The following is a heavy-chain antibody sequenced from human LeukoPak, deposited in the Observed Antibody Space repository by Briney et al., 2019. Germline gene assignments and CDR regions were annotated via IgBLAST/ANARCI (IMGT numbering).Heavy chain of an antibody. D-gene: IGHD2-2*01. J-gene: IGHJ5*01. V-gene: IGHV3-30*18. CDR1: GFTFSRHG. Sequence: GGSLRLSCAASGFTFSRHGMHWARHAPGKGLKWVAGMSKDGATIRYEGSVEGRFTISRDNSKNTVYLQTNSLRAEDTAVYYCAKVGLPDALINWIDSWGQGTLVTVSS. CDR3: AKVGLPDALINWIDS. CDR2: MSKDGATI.